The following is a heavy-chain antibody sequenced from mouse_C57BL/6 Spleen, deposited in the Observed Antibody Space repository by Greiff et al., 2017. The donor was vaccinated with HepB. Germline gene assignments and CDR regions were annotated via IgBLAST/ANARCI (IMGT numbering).Heavy chain of an antibody. CDR1: GFNIKNTY. V-gene: IGHV14-3*01. D-gene: IGHD1-1*01. Sequence: VQLQQSVAELVRPGASVKLSCTASGFNIKNTYMHWVKQSPEQGLEWIGRSDPANGNTKYAPKFQGKATLTAATSSNTAYLQLRILTSEDTAIYYCACEGVYYGSSWFAYWGQGTLVTVSA. J-gene: IGHJ3*01. CDR2: SDPANGNT. CDR3: ACEGVYYGSSWFAY.